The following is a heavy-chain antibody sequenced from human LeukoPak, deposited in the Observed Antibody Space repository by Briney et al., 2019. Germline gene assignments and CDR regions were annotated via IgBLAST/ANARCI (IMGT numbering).Heavy chain of an antibody. D-gene: IGHD1-14*01. V-gene: IGHV3-15*01. J-gene: IGHJ6*02. CDR3: TAETRGYYYYGMDV. Sequence: PGGSLRLSFAASGFTFSNAWMSWVLQAPGKGLEWVVRIKSKTDGGTTDYTAPVKGRFTISRDDSKNTLYLQMNSLKTEDTAVYYCTAETRGYYYYGMDVWGQGTTVTVSS. CDR2: IKSKTDGGTT. CDR1: GFTFSNAW.